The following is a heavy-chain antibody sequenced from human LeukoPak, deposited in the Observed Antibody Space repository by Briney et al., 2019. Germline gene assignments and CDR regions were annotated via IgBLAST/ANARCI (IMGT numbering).Heavy chain of an antibody. Sequence: ASVKVSCKASGYTFTSYGISWVRQAPGQGLEWMGWISAYNGNTNYAQKLQGRVTMTTDTSTSTAYMELRSLRSDDTAVYYCARTSYAGNSGDYYYYYYMDVWGKGTTVTASS. J-gene: IGHJ6*03. CDR3: ARTSYAGNSGDYYYYYYMDV. CDR1: GYTFTSYG. D-gene: IGHD4-23*01. V-gene: IGHV1-18*01. CDR2: ISAYNGNT.